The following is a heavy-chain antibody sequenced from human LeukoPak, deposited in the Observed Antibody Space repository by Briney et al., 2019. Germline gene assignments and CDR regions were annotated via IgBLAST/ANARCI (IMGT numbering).Heavy chain of an antibody. CDR2: IKQDGGEK. CDR1: GFTFSSYW. V-gene: IGHV3-7*01. D-gene: IGHD3-16*01. Sequence: GGSLRLSCAASGFTFSSYWISWVRQAPGKGREWVSGIKQDGGEKYYVDSVKGRFTISRDNAKNSLYLQMNSLRADDTAIYYCARGRGSADYWGQGTLVTVSS. CDR3: ARGRGSADY. J-gene: IGHJ4*02.